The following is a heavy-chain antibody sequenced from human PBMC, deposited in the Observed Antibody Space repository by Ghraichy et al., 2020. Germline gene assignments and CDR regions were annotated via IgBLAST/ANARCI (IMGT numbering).Heavy chain of an antibody. CDR2: ISFDGSNK. Sequence: GGFLRLSCAASGFTFSRNAMYWVRQAPGKGLEWVAIISFDGSNKYYADSVKGRFTISRDNSKNTLYLQMNNLRPEDTAVYYCARVAGGGADYYDYAMDVWGQGTTVTASS. CDR1: GFTFSRNA. CDR3: ARVAGGGADYYDYAMDV. J-gene: IGHJ6*02. D-gene: IGHD6-13*01. V-gene: IGHV3-30-3*01.